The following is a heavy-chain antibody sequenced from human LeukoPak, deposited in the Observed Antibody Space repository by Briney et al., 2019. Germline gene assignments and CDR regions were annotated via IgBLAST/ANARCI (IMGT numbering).Heavy chain of an antibody. V-gene: IGHV4-30-2*01. CDR3: ARGATTVSSSGWYFDL. D-gene: IGHD4-17*01. CDR1: GGSISSGGYT. CDR2: IYHSGST. J-gene: IGHJ2*01. Sequence: SQTLSLTCAVSGGSISSGGYTWSCIRQPPGKGLECIGYIYHSGSTYYNPSLKSRVTISVDRSKHQFSLKLSSVTAADTAVYYCARGATTVSSSGWYFDLWGRGSLVTVSS.